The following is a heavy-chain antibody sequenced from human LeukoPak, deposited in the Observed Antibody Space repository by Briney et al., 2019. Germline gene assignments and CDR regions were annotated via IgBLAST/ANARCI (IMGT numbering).Heavy chain of an antibody. D-gene: IGHD2-2*01. CDR3: ARHGGDLGYCTSSICYDDWYFDL. J-gene: IGHJ2*01. V-gene: IGHV4-39*01. Sequence: SETLSLTCTVSGGSIGRTTYYWAWIRQPPGKGLEWIGSVYYSGSTHYNPSLKSRVAISLDTSKNQLSLRLTSVTAADTAVYYCARHGGDLGYCTSSICYDDWYFDLWGRGTLVTVSS. CDR1: GGSIGRTTYY. CDR2: VYYSGST.